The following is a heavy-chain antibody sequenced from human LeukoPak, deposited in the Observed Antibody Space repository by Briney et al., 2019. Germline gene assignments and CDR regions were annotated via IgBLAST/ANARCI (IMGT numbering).Heavy chain of an antibody. CDR2: IYIDGIT. V-gene: IGHV4-39*02. CDR1: GGSIRTDGSY. D-gene: IGHD1-26*01. Sequence: PSETLSLTCTVSGGSIRTDGSYWAWIRQPPGKGLEWIGSIYIDGITHYNSSLQSRVTLSIDTSKNHFSLRLTSVTAADTAVFYCARLFTCAWEYRYGMDVWGQGTAVTVSS. CDR3: ARLFTCAWEYRYGMDV. J-gene: IGHJ6*02.